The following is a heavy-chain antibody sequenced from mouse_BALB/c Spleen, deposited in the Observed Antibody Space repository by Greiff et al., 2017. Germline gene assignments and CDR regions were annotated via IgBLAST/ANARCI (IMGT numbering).Heavy chain of an antibody. CDR1: GYTFTDYW. J-gene: IGHJ3*01. CDR2: IDTSDSYT. D-gene: IGHD2-10*01. Sequence: VQLQQPGAELVMPGASVKMSCKASGYTFTDYWMHWVKQRPGQGLEWIGAIDTSDSYTSYNQKFKGKATLTVDESSSTAYMQLSSLTSEDSAVYYCAKGDAYSSFAYWGQGTLVTVSA. V-gene: IGHV1-69*01. CDR3: AKGDAYSSFAY.